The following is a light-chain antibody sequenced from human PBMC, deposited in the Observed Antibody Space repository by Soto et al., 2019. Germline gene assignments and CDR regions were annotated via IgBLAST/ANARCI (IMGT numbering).Light chain of an antibody. CDR2: KNN. CDR3: AAWDGSLSGYV. CDR1: SSNIGSNY. Sequence: QSVLTQPPSASGTPGQRVTISCSGSSSNIGSNYVYWYQQLPGTAPKLLIYKNNKRPSGVPDRFSGSKSGTSASLAISGLRSEDEADYYCAAWDGSLSGYVFGAGTKLTVL. V-gene: IGLV1-47*01. J-gene: IGLJ1*01.